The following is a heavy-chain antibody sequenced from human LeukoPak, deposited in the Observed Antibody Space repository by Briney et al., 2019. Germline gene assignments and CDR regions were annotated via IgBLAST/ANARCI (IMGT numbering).Heavy chain of an antibody. Sequence: SETLSLTCTVSGGTISSYYWSWIRQPPGKGLEWIGYIYYSGSTNYNPSLKSRVTISVDTSKNQFSLKLSSVTAADTAVYYCARFEGPYGSGSIDYWGQGTLVIVSS. CDR2: IYYSGST. J-gene: IGHJ4*02. CDR1: GGTISSYY. CDR3: ARFEGPYGSGSIDY. D-gene: IGHD3-10*01. V-gene: IGHV4-59*01.